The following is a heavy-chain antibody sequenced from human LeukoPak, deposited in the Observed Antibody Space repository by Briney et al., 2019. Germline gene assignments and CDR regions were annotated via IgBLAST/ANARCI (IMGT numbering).Heavy chain of an antibody. CDR2: ISYDGSNK. CDR1: GFTFDDYA. Sequence: GGSLRLSCAASGFTFDDYAMHWVRQAPGKGLEWVAVISYDGSNKYYADSVKGRFTISRDNSKNTLYLQMNSLRAEDTAVYYCAKDLDGFNWFDPWGQGTLVTVSS. J-gene: IGHJ5*02. V-gene: IGHV3-30*18. CDR3: AKDLDGFNWFDP. D-gene: IGHD5-24*01.